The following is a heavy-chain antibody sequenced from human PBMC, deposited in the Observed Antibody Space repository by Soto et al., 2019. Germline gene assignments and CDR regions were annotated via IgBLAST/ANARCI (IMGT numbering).Heavy chain of an antibody. Sequence: SETLSLTSTVSGGSVRNSNYYWGWIRQSPGKGLEWIGSVYYRGRSYSKSSVKSRVTISVDTSKNQFSLNLNSVTASDTAVYLRWSQRTAVLTQASFDDSGPGAMVTGAS. CDR1: GGSVRNSNYY. V-gene: IGHV4-39*01. D-gene: IGHD2-8*01. CDR3: WSQRTAVLTQASFDD. J-gene: IGHJ4*02. CDR2: VYYRGRS.